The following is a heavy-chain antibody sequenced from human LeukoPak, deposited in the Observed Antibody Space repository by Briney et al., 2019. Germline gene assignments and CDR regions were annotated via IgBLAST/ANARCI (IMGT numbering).Heavy chain of an antibody. CDR1: GYTFTGYY. V-gene: IGHV1-2*02. CDR3: ARDPHYGSGTHYYYYMDV. CDR2: INPNSGGT. J-gene: IGHJ6*03. D-gene: IGHD3-10*01. Sequence: ASVKVSCKASGYTFTGYYMHWVRQAPGQGLEWMGWINPNSGGTNYAQKFQGRVTMTRDTSISTAYMELSRLRSDDTAVYYCARDPHYGSGTHYYYYMDVWGKGTTVTVSS.